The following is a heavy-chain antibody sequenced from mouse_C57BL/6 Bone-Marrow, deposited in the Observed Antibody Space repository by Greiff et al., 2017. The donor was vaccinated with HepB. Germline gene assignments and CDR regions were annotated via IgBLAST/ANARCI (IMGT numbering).Heavy chain of an antibody. J-gene: IGHJ3*01. CDR3: ARGWLRRRTWFAY. Sequence: VQLQQPGAELVKPGASVKMSCKASGYTFTSYWITWVQQRPGQGLEWIGDIYPGSGSTNYNEKFKSKATLTVDTSSSSAYMQLSSLTSEDSAVYYCARGWLRRRTWFAYWGQGTLVTVSA. CDR1: GYTFTSYW. CDR2: IYPGSGST. V-gene: IGHV1-55*01. D-gene: IGHD2-2*01.